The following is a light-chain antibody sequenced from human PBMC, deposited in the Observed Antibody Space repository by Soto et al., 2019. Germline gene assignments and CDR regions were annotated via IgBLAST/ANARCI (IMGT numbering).Light chain of an antibody. Sequence: DIQMTQSPSTLSASIGDRVTITCRASQTINNWLAWYQQKPGKAPNLLIYHASNLETGVPSRFSGSAFGTEFTLTISSLQPDDFATYYCQHYKSYPWTVGQGT. CDR1: QTINNW. CDR3: QHYKSYPWT. J-gene: IGKJ1*01. V-gene: IGKV1-5*01. CDR2: HAS.